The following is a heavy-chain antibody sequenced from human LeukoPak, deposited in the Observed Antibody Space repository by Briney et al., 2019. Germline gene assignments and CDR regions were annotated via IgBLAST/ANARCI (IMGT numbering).Heavy chain of an antibody. CDR1: GGSISSYY. Sequence: PSETLSLTCTGSGGSISSYYWSWIRQPPGKGLEWIGYIYYSGSTNYNPSLKSRVTISVDTSKSQFSLKLSSVTAADTAVYYCARGPKDRYYYYYMDVWGKGTTVTVSS. J-gene: IGHJ6*03. CDR3: ARGPKDRYYYYYMDV. CDR2: IYYSGST. D-gene: IGHD3-3*01. V-gene: IGHV4-59*01.